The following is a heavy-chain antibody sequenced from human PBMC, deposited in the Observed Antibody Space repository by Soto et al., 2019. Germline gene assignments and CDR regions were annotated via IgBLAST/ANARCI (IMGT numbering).Heavy chain of an antibody. CDR2: IYPGDSDT. CDR1: GYSFTSYW. D-gene: IGHD3-22*01. J-gene: IGHJ3*02. V-gene: IGHV5-51*01. CDR3: ARQAHYYDSSGYYSRSFDI. Sequence: GESLKISCKGSGYSFTSYWIGWVRQMPGKGLEWMGIIYPGDSDTRYSPSFQGQVTISADKSISTAYLQWSGLKASDTAMYYCARQAHYYDSSGYYSRSFDIWGQGTMVTVSS.